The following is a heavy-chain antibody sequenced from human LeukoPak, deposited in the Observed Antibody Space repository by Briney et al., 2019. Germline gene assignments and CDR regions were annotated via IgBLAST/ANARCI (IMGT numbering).Heavy chain of an antibody. Sequence: SETLSLTCSVSGASVRSGSYYWTWIRQPPGEGLEWIGDIYHTGSTNYNPSLKSRVTFSLDKSKNHFALRLTSVTVADTAIYYCASYDYVWGSLDFWGQGTLVTVS. CDR1: GASVRSGSYY. D-gene: IGHD3-16*01. CDR2: IYHTGST. V-gene: IGHV4-61*01. J-gene: IGHJ4*02. CDR3: ASYDYVWGSLDF.